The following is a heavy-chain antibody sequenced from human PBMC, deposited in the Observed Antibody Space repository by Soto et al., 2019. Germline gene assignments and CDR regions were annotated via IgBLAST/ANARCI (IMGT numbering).Heavy chain of an antibody. J-gene: IGHJ6*03. Sequence: SATLSLTCTVSGGSISSYYWSWIRQPPGKGLEWIRYIYYSGSTNYNPSLKSQITISVDTSKNQFSLKLSFVTAADTAVYYCARGFSRRLESGPTRTDYYYYYMDVWGKGTTVTVSS. CDR1: GGSISSYY. CDR2: IYYSGST. V-gene: IGHV4-59*01. CDR3: ARGFSRRLESGPTRTDYYYYYMDV. D-gene: IGHD2-15*01.